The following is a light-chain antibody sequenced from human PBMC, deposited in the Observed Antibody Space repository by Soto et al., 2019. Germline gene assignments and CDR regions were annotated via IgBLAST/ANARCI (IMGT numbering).Light chain of an antibody. V-gene: IGLV2-23*01. CDR1: SGNVGSYNL. CDR2: EGN. J-gene: IGLJ1*01. CDR3: SSYAGSGTLYV. Sequence: QSALTQPASVSGSPGQSTTISCTGTSGNVGSYNLVSWYQQHPGKAPKLMIYEGNKRPSGVSNRFSGSKSGNTASLTISGLQAEDEAYYYCSSYAGSGTLYVFGTGTKLTVL.